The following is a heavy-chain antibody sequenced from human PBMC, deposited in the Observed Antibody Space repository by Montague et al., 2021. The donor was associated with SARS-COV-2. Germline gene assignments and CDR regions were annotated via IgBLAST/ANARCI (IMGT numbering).Heavy chain of an antibody. CDR1: GFTFEHYA. CDR3: AREGYRSGSFYIDY. J-gene: IGHJ4*01. V-gene: IGHV3-43*02. D-gene: IGHD1-26*01. Sequence: SLRLSCAASGFTFEHYAMQWVRQAPGKGLEWISLVTGNGYDTYYGESVKGRFTISRDNSKNTLYLQMDSLRPEDTAVYYCAREGYRSGSFYIDYWGQGTLVTVSS. CDR2: VTGNGYDT.